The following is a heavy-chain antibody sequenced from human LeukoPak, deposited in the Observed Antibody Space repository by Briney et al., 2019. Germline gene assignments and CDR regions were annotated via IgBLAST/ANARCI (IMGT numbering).Heavy chain of an antibody. Sequence: GGSLRLSCAASGFTFSDYSMNWVRQAPGKGLEWVSYISSSSGTIFYADSVKGRFIISRDNSKNTLYLQMNSLRAEDTAVYYCAKDPGLELRYYYYYYMDVWGKGTTVTVSS. D-gene: IGHD1-7*01. V-gene: IGHV3-48*01. CDR3: AKDPGLELRYYYYYYMDV. J-gene: IGHJ6*03. CDR2: ISSSSGTI. CDR1: GFTFSDYS.